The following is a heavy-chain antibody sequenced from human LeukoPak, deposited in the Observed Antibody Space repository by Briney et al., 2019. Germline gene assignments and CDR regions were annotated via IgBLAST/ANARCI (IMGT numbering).Heavy chain of an antibody. CDR2: IYHSGST. CDR3: ASSDTVTTFGFDY. J-gene: IGHJ4*02. V-gene: IGHV4-39*07. Sequence: SETLSLTCTVSGGSISSSSYYWGWIRQPPGKGLEWIGSIYHSGSTNYNPSLKSRVTISVDKSKNQFSLKLSSVTAADTAVYYCASSDTVTTFGFDYWGQGTLVTVSS. D-gene: IGHD4-17*01. CDR1: GGSISSSSYY.